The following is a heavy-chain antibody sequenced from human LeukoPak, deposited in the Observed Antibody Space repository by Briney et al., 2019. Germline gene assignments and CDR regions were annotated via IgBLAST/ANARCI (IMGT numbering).Heavy chain of an antibody. CDR3: ARTMTTLPTHGELDL. CDR1: GYTFSSYV. J-gene: IGHJ5*02. CDR2: ISTKAGDS. D-gene: IGHD4-17*01. V-gene: IGHV1-18*01. Sequence: ASVKVSCKASGYTFSSYVLSWVRQAPGQGLEWMGRISTKAGDSVYAQKLQGRVTMTTDTCTSTAYLELRSLSSDDTAVYYCARTMTTLPTHGELDLWGQGTQVTVSS.